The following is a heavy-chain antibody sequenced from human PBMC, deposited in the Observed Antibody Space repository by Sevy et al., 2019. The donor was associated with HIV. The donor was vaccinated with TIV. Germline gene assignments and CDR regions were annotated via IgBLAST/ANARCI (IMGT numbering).Heavy chain of an antibody. V-gene: IGHV4-39*01. CDR3: ARNFDY. CDR1: GGSISSGNYL. J-gene: IGHJ4*02. CDR2: VHDSGRT. Sequence: SETLSLTCTVSGGSISSGNYLWSWVRQTPGKGLEWIGTVHDSGRTYYNPSIKTRVTLSEDTSKNQFSLNLNSVTAADTALYFCARNFDYWGQGTLVTVSS.